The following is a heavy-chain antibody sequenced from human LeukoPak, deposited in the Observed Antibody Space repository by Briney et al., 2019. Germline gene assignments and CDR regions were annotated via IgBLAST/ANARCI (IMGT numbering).Heavy chain of an antibody. CDR2: ISGSGGST. J-gene: IGHJ4*02. Sequence: GETLRLSCAASGFTFSTYGMTWVRQAPGKGLEWVSAISGSGGSTYYADSVKGRFTISRDNSKNTLYLQMNSLRAEDTAVYYCAKDLKIGGSYLDYFDYWGQGTLVTVSS. CDR1: GFTFSTYG. V-gene: IGHV3-23*01. D-gene: IGHD1-26*01. CDR3: AKDLKIGGSYLDYFDY.